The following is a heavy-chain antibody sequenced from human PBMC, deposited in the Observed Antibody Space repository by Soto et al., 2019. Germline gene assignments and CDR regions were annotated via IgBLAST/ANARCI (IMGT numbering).Heavy chain of an antibody. CDR2: IYYTGNT. J-gene: IGHJ4*02. CDR3: ARSTSGWYDY. Sequence: PSETLSLTCTVSGASLNSGSDYWRWIRQPPGKALEWIGNIYYTGNTYYKSSLKSRVTISADTSKNQLSLKLSFVTAADTAVYYCARSTSGWYDYWGQGTLVTVSS. CDR1: GASLNSGSDY. D-gene: IGHD6-19*01. V-gene: IGHV4-39*01.